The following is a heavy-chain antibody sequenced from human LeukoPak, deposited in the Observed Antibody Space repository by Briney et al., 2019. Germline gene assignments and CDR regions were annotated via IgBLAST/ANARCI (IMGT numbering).Heavy chain of an antibody. CDR3: AKRDPSGYFDY. Sequence: PGGSLRLSCAASGFIFSNCAMIWVRQAPGRGLEWVSTIDASGGSTYYADSVKGRFTVSRDNSKSTLYLQMNSLRAEDTAVYYCAKRDPSGYFDYWGQGALVTVSS. CDR2: IDASGGST. CDR1: GFIFSNCA. D-gene: IGHD7-27*01. V-gene: IGHV3-23*01. J-gene: IGHJ4*02.